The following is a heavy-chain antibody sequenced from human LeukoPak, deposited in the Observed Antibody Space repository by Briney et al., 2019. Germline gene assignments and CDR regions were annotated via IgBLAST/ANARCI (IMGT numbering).Heavy chain of an antibody. J-gene: IGHJ5*02. V-gene: IGHV4-34*01. CDR3: ARARRLSYCSSTSCYVYQYNWFDP. CDR2: INHSGST. D-gene: IGHD2-2*01. Sequence: SETLSLTCAVYGGSFSGYYWSWIRQPPGKGLEWIGEINHSGSTNYNPSLKSRVTISVDTSKNQFSLKLSSVTAADTAVYYCARARRLSYCSSTSCYVYQYNWFDPWGQGTLVTVSS. CDR1: GGSFSGYY.